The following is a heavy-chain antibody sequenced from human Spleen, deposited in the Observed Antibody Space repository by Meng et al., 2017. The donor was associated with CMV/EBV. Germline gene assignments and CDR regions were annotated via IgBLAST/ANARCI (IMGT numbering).Heavy chain of an antibody. D-gene: IGHD2-2*01. J-gene: IGHJ4*02. Sequence: SFSGYYWSSIRQPPGKGLEWIGEINHSGSTNYNPSLKSQVTISVDTSKNQFSLKLSSVTAADTAVYYCARGPHYCSSTSCYFVALRYWGQGTLVTVSS. CDR1: SFSGYY. CDR2: INHSGST. CDR3: ARGPHYCSSTSCYFVALRY. V-gene: IGHV4-34*01.